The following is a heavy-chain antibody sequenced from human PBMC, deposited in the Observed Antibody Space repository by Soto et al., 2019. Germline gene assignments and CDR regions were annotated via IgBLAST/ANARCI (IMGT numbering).Heavy chain of an antibody. CDR3: VTSGYDFDFDY. CDR1: GGSISSTSYY. CDR2: IHYSGST. D-gene: IGHD5-12*01. J-gene: IGHJ4*02. Sequence: ETLSLTCTVSGGSISSTSYYWGWIRQPPGKGPEWIGSIHYSGSTYHNPSLKSRVTISVDTSKNQFSLTLSSVTAADTAVYYCVTSGYDFDFDYWGQGTLVTVSS. V-gene: IGHV4-39*01.